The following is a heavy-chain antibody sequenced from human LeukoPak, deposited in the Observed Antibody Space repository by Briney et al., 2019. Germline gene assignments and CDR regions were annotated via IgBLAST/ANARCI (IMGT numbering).Heavy chain of an antibody. J-gene: IGHJ3*02. V-gene: IGHV1-24*01. CDR2: FDPEDGET. D-gene: IGHD2-15*01. CDR3: ATTIVVVVAATRTDAFDI. CDR1: GYTLTELS. Sequence: ASVKVSCKVSGYTLTELSMHWVRQAPGKGLEWMGGFDPEDGETIYAQKFQGRVTMTEDTSTGTAYMELSSLRSEDTAVYYCATTIVVVVAATRTDAFDIWGQGTMVTVSS.